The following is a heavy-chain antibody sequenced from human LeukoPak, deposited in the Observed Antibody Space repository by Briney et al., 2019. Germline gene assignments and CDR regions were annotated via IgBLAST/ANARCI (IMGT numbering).Heavy chain of an antibody. CDR2: INPNSGGT. CDR3: AREGTEDYNSRRSHVFDI. V-gene: IGHV1-2*02. Sequence: ASVRISCKASGYSFSIYYIHWVREAPGQGLEWMGWINPNSGGTNYAQKFQGRVTMTRDTSIDTASMELTSLTSDDTAIYYCAREGTEDYNSRRSHVFDIWGQGTVVTVSS. CDR1: GYSFSIYY. D-gene: IGHD3-10*01. J-gene: IGHJ3*02.